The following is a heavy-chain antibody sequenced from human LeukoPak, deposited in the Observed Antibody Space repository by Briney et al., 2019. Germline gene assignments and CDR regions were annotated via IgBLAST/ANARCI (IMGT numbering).Heavy chain of an antibody. D-gene: IGHD3-22*01. J-gene: IGHJ4*02. CDR1: GYTFTSYD. CDR3: AREDYYDSGSNDY. Sequence: GASVKVSCKASGYTFTSYDINWVRQATGQGLEWMGRMNPNSGITGYAQKFQGRVTISRNTSISTAYMELSSLRSEDTAVYYCAREDYYDSGSNDYWGQGTLVTVSS. CDR2: MNPNSGIT. V-gene: IGHV1-8*03.